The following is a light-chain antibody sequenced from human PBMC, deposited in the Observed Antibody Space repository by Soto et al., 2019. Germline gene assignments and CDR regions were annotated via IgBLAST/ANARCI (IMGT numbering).Light chain of an antibody. CDR2: DVS. J-gene: IGLJ1*01. CDR3: CSYAGSPYV. CDR1: SSDVGEYDY. Sequence: QSAPTQPRSVSGSPGQSVTISCTGTSSDVGEYDYVSWYQQHPGKAPKLMIFDVSERPSGVPDRFSGSKTGNTASLTFSGLQAEDEADYYCCSYAGSPYVFGTGTKVTVL. V-gene: IGLV2-11*01.